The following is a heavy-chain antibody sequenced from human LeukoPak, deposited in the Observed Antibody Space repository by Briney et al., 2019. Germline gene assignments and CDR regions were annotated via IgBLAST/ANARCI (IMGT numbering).Heavy chain of an antibody. CDR2: LYSSGST. Sequence: SETLSLTCTVSGGSISSYYWSWIRQPAGKGLEWIGRLYSSGSTNYNPSHKSRVSMSVDTSKNQFSLKLSSVTVADTAVYFCARYGYSSSAFDYWGQGTLVTVSS. D-gene: IGHD6-13*01. CDR3: ARYGYSSSAFDY. CDR1: GGSISSYY. V-gene: IGHV4-4*07. J-gene: IGHJ4*02.